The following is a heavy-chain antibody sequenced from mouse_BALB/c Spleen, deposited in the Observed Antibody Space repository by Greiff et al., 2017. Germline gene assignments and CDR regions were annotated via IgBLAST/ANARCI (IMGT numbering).Heavy chain of an antibody. CDR2: IRSKSNNYAT. J-gene: IGHJ2*01. CDR3: VKEYGNY. V-gene: IGHV10-1*02. D-gene: IGHD2-10*02. Sequence: EVKVVESGGGLVQPKGSLKLSCAASGFTFNTYAMNWVRQAPGKGLEWVARIRSKSNNYATYYADSVKDRFTISRDDSQSMLYLQMNNLKTEDTAMYYCVKEYGNYWGQGTTLTVSS. CDR1: GFTFNTYA.